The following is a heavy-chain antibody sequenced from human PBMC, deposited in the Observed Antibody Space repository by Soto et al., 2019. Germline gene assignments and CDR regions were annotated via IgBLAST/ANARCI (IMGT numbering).Heavy chain of an antibody. Sequence: QVQLAESGGGVVQPGRSLRLSCAASGFSFSSYGMYWVRQAPGKGLEWVAVISHDGSNKYYGDSVKGRFTISRDNSKNTLYLQMNSLRAEDTAVYYCASRTGYSYGNVDYWGQGTLVTVSS. V-gene: IGHV3-30*03. CDR2: ISHDGSNK. CDR3: ASRTGYSYGNVDY. J-gene: IGHJ4*02. CDR1: GFSFSSYG. D-gene: IGHD5-18*01.